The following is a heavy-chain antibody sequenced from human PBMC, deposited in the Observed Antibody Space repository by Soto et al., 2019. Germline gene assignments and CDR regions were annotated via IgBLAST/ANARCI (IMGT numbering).Heavy chain of an antibody. D-gene: IGHD2-21*01. V-gene: IGHV1-3*01. CDR1: GYTFVNYA. CDR3: ERSEINYSRIDS. Sequence: GASVKVSCKASGYTFVNYALHWVRQAPGQRLDWIGRINAGNGNTKYSQKFQGRVTITRDTSASTAYMELSSLRSEDTAIYYCERSEINYSRIDSWGQGTLVTVSS. CDR2: INAGNGNT. J-gene: IGHJ4*02.